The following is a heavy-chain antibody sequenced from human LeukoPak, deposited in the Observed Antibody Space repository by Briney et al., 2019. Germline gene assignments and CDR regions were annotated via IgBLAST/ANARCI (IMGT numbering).Heavy chain of an antibody. D-gene: IGHD2-15*01. CDR2: IYYSGST. CDR3: ARGVLVAAHPDAFDI. V-gene: IGHV4-31*03. Sequence: PSQTLSLTCTVSGGSISSGGYYWSWIRQHPGKGLEWIGYIYYSGSTYYNPSLKSRVTISVDTSKNQFSLKLSSVTAADTAVYYCARGVLVAAHPDAFDIWGLGTMVTVSS. J-gene: IGHJ3*02. CDR1: GGSISSGGYY.